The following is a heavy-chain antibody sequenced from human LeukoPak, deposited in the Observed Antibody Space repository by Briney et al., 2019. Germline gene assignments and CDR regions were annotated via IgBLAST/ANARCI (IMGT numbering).Heavy chain of an antibody. CDR1: GGSISSSSYY. CDR3: ASMGYSSSWYGAFVY. V-gene: IGHV4-39*01. Sequence: SETLSLTCTVSGGSISSSSYYWGWIRQPPGKGLERIGSIYYSGSTYYNPSFKSRVTISVDTSKNQFSLKLSSVTAADTAVYYCASMGYSSSWYGAFVYWGQGTLVTVSS. CDR2: IYYSGST. J-gene: IGHJ4*02. D-gene: IGHD6-13*01.